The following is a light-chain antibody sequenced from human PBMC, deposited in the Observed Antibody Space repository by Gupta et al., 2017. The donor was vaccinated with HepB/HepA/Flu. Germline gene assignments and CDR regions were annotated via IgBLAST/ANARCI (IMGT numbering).Light chain of an antibody. CDR3: RQALQTPRS. Sequence: DIVMTKSPLSLPVTPGEPASISCRSSQSLLHSNGYNYLDWYLQKPGQSPQLLIYLGSNRASGVPDRVSGSGSGTDFTLKIRRVEAEDVGVYYCRQALQTPRSFGQGTKLEIK. CDR1: QSLLHSNGYNY. J-gene: IGKJ2*04. V-gene: IGKV2-28*01. CDR2: LGS.